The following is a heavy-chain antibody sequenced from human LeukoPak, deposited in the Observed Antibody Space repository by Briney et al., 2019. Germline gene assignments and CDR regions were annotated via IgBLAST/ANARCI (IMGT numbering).Heavy chain of an antibody. CDR2: ICSGGST. CDR1: GFTVSSNY. Sequence: PGGSLRLSCAASGFTVSSNYMSWVRQAPGKGLEWVSIICSGGSTYYAESVKGRFTISRDNSKNTLDLQMNSLRVEDTAVYYCARDRGGSKRAYDYWGQGTLVTVSS. D-gene: IGHD2-2*01. CDR3: ARDRGGSKRAYDY. J-gene: IGHJ4*02. V-gene: IGHV3-66*01.